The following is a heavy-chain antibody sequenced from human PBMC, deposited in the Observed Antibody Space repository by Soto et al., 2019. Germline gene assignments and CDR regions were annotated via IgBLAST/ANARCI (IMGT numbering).Heavy chain of an antibody. CDR1: GFTFDDYA. J-gene: IGHJ6*02. Sequence: GGSLRLSCAASGFTFDDYAMHWVRQAPGKGLEWVSGINWNSGSIGYADSVKGRFTISRDNAKNSLYLQMNSLRAEDTAVYYCTTDLTDILPWDVWGQGTTVTVSS. V-gene: IGHV3-9*01. CDR3: TTDLTDILPWDV. D-gene: IGHD3-9*01. CDR2: INWNSGSI.